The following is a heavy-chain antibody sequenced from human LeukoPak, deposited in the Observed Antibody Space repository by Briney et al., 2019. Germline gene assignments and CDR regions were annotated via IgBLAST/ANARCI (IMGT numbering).Heavy chain of an antibody. Sequence: GGSLRLSCAASGFXFSNYWMNWVRQAPGKGREWVANIKQDGSEKYYVDSVKGRFTISRGNAKNSLFLQMNSLRAEDTAVYYCARVYSSLWAPSFDYWGQGALVTVSS. CDR1: GFXFSNYW. CDR2: IKQDGSEK. CDR3: ARVYSSLWAPSFDY. J-gene: IGHJ4*02. D-gene: IGHD3-22*01. V-gene: IGHV3-7*05.